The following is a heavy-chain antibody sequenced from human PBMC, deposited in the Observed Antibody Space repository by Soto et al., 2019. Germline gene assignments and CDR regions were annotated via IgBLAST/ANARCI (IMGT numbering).Heavy chain of an antibody. V-gene: IGHV4-59*06. J-gene: IGHJ4*02. CDR1: GGSISSYY. Sequence: PSETLSLTCTVSGGSISSYYWSWIRQHPGKGLELIGYIYYSGSTYYNPSLKSRVTISVDTSKNQFSLKLSSVTAADTAVYYCARDRKNTMVRGVIIRGDYFDYWGQGTLVTVSS. CDR3: ARDRKNTMVRGVIIRGDYFDY. CDR2: IYYSGST. D-gene: IGHD3-10*01.